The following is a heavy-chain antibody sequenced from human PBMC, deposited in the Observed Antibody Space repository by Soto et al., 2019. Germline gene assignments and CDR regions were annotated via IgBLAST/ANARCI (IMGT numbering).Heavy chain of an antibody. D-gene: IGHD6-13*01. CDR2: ISGSGDST. V-gene: IGHV3-23*01. J-gene: IGHJ6*01. Sequence: EVQLLESGGGLVQPGGSLRLSCAASGFTFSSYAMSWVRQAPGKGLEWVSVISGSGDSTYYADSVRGRFTISRDNSTNTLYLQMNSLRAEDTAVYYCAKDRDGAAAGPTKFYGMDVWGQGTRVTVPS. CDR3: AKDRDGAAAGPTKFYGMDV. CDR1: GFTFSSYA.